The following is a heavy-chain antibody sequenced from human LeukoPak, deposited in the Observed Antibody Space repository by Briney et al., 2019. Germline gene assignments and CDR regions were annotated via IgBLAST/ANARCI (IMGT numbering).Heavy chain of an antibody. Sequence: PGGSLRLSCAASGFTFSSYAMSWVRQAPGKGLEWVSAISGSGGSTYYADSVKGRFTISRDNSKNTLYLQMNSLRAEDTAVYYSAKDGGFGELSYYFDYWGQGTLVTVSS. D-gene: IGHD3-10*01. CDR2: ISGSGGST. CDR3: AKDGGFGELSYYFDY. CDR1: GFTFSSYA. V-gene: IGHV3-23*01. J-gene: IGHJ4*02.